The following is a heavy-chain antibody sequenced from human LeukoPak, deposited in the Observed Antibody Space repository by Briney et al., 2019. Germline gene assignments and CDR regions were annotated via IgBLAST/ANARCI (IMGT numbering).Heavy chain of an antibody. V-gene: IGHV1-69*13. CDR3: ARDISSGWWSAYDY. J-gene: IGHJ4*02. CDR1: GGTFSRYA. D-gene: IGHD6-19*01. Sequence: ASVKVSCKASGGTFSRYALSWGRQAPGRWLEWMGGIIPIFGTANYAQKFQGRVTITADESTSTAYMELSSLRSDDTAVYYCARDISSGWWSAYDYWGQGTLVTVSS. CDR2: IIPIFGTA.